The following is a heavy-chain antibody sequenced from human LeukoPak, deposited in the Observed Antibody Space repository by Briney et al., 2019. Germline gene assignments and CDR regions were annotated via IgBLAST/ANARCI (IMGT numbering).Heavy chain of an antibody. V-gene: IGHV1-46*01. CDR3: ARDQYPIAAAGTWDYYYMDV. CDR2: INPSGGST. Sequence: GASVKVSCKASGYTFTSYYMHWVRQAPGQGLEWMGIINPSGGSTSYAQKFQGRVTMTRDTSTSTVYMELSRLRSDDTAVYYCARDQYPIAAAGTWDYYYMDVWGKGTTVTVSS. D-gene: IGHD6-13*01. CDR1: GYTFTSYY. J-gene: IGHJ6*03.